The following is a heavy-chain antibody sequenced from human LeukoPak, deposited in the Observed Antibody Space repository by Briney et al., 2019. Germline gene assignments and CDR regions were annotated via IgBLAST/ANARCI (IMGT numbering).Heavy chain of an antibody. CDR3: ARGGGYCSGGSCHIDY. D-gene: IGHD2-15*01. Sequence: SETLSLTCTVSGGSISSYYWSWIRQPPGTGLEWIGYIYYSGSTNYNPSLKSRVTISVDTSKNQFSLKLSSVTAADTAVYYCARGGGYCSGGSCHIDYWGQGTLVTVSS. CDR1: GGSISSYY. V-gene: IGHV4-59*01. CDR2: IYYSGST. J-gene: IGHJ4*02.